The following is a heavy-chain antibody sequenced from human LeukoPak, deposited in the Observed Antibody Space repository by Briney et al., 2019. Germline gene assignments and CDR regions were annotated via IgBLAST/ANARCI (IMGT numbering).Heavy chain of an antibody. CDR2: IDWDDDK. V-gene: IGHV2-70*16. D-gene: IGHD6-19*01. CDR1: GFSLTTSGMC. CDR3: ARIRRTGYSSGWYDY. J-gene: IGHJ4*02. Sequence: SGPVLVKPTQTLTLTCTFSGFSLTTSGMCVSWIRQPPGKALEWLARIDWDDDKFYSTSLKTRLTISKDTSKNQVVLTMTNMDPVDTATYYCARIRRTGYSSGWYDYWGQGTLVTVSS.